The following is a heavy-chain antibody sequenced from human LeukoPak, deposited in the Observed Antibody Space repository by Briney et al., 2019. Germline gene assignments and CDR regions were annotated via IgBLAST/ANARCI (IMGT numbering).Heavy chain of an antibody. Sequence: GGSLRLSCAASGFTFSSYAMSWVRQAPGKGLERVSAISGSGSSTYYADSVKGRFTISRDNSKNTLYLQMNSLRTEDTAVYYCAKGTLGRCSSNGCYFFDYWGQGTLVTVSS. CDR1: GFTFSSYA. V-gene: IGHV3-23*01. CDR3: AKGTLGRCSSNGCYFFDY. CDR2: ISGSGSST. D-gene: IGHD2-2*01. J-gene: IGHJ4*02.